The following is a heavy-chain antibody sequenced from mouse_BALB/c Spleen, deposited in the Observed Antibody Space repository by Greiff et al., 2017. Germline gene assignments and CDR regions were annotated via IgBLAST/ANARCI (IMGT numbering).Heavy chain of an antibody. CDR1: GYPFPRYW. D-gene: IGHD1-2*01. Sequence: VQLKQPGAELVKPGASVKMSCKASGYPFPRYWMTWVKQRPGQGLEWIGEIDPFESYTNYNQKFKGKATLTVDKSSSTAYMQLSSLTSEDSAVYYCARKVVILRLHWYFDVWGAGTTVTVSS. V-gene: IGHV1-69*02. J-gene: IGHJ1*01. CDR3: ARKVVILRLHWYFDV. CDR2: IDPFESYT.